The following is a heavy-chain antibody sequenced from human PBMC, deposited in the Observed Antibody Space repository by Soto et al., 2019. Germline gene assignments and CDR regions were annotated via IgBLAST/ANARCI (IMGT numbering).Heavy chain of an antibody. CDR2: INPKGGST. Sequence: QVQLVQSGAEVKKPGASVKVSCKASGYTFTHYYMHWVRQAPGQGLEWMGIINPKGGSTTYAQRFRAGFTMTRDTSTSTVYMEFSSLRSEDSAVYYWATSVNSAMAFDYWGQGTLVTVSS. V-gene: IGHV1-46*01. D-gene: IGHD5-18*01. J-gene: IGHJ4*02. CDR1: GYTFTHYY. CDR3: ATSVNSAMAFDY.